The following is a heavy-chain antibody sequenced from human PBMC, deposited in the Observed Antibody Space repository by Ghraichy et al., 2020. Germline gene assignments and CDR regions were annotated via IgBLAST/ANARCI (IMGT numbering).Heavy chain of an antibody. CDR1: GFTFSSYA. V-gene: IGHV3-23*01. Sequence: GGSLRLSCAASGFTFSSYAMSWVRQLPGKGLEWISTVSASGGSTNYADSVKGRFTISRDNSKNTLYLQMNSLRVEDTAVYYCAKDRSGYDYHFDYWGQGTLVTVSS. D-gene: IGHD5-12*01. CDR2: VSASGGST. J-gene: IGHJ4*02. CDR3: AKDRSGYDYHFDY.